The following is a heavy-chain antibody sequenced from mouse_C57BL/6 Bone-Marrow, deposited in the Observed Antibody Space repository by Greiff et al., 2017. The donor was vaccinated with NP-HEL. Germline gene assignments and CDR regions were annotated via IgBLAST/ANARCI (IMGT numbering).Heavy chain of an antibody. CDR3: ARGDYYGYFDV. CDR2: IDPSDSET. Sequence: VQLQQPGAELVRPGSSVKLSCKASGYTFTSYWMHWVKQRPIQGLEWIGNIDPSDSETHYNQKFKDKATLTVDKSSSTAYMQLSSLTSEDSAVYYCARGDYYGYFDVWGTGTTVTVSS. V-gene: IGHV1-52*01. J-gene: IGHJ1*03. CDR1: GYTFTSYW. D-gene: IGHD2-4*01.